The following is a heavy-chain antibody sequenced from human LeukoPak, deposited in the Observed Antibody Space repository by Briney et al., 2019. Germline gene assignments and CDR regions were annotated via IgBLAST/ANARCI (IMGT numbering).Heavy chain of an antibody. Sequence: RPSETLSLTCAVYGGSFSGYYWSWIRHPPRKGLEGIGEFSHSGSNNYNPLPKSRVTITVDPFKNQVFLKLKSATAADTAVYFFARGKGGSYYAFDYWGQGTLVTVFS. CDR2: FSHSGSN. J-gene: IGHJ4*02. V-gene: IGHV4-34*01. CDR1: GGSFSGYY. CDR3: ARGKGGSYYAFDY. D-gene: IGHD1-26*01.